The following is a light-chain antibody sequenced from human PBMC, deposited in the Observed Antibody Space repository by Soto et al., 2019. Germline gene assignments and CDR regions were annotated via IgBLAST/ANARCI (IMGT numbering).Light chain of an antibody. Sequence: EIILTQSPATLSLSPGGSATLSCRASQSISNNLAWYQQKPGQPPRLLIYDASKGAAGIPARFSGSGSGTDFTLTISDLEPEGSAVYYCQQRSNWPPEFTFGGGTKVEIK. J-gene: IGKJ4*01. CDR2: DAS. CDR1: QSISNN. CDR3: QQRSNWPPEFT. V-gene: IGKV3-11*01.